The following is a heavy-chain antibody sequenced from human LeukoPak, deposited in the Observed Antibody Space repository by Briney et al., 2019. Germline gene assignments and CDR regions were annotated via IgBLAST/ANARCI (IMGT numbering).Heavy chain of an antibody. Sequence: GGSLRLSCAVSGFTFSSFAMSWVRQAPGKGLEWVANIKQDGSEKYYVDSVKGRFTISRDNAKNSLYLQMNSLRAEDTAVYYRARERGYSYGNDYWGQGTLVTVSS. CDR3: ARERGYSYGNDY. J-gene: IGHJ4*02. CDR1: GFTFSSFA. D-gene: IGHD5-18*01. CDR2: IKQDGSEK. V-gene: IGHV3-7*01.